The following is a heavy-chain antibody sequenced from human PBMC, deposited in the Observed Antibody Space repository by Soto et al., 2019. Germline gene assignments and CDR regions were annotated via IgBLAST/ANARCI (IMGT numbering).Heavy chain of an antibody. CDR2: INAGNGNT. D-gene: IGHD3-22*01. V-gene: IGHV1-3*05. J-gene: IGHJ4*02. CDR3: ARGSGYFYGDDY. Sequence: QVQLVQSGAEEKKPGASVKVSCKASGYTFTSYAMHWVRQAPGQRLEWMGWINAGNGNTKYSQKFQGRVTITRDTSASKAYMELSSLRSEDTAVYCCARGSGYFYGDDYWGQGTLVTVSS. CDR1: GYTFTSYA.